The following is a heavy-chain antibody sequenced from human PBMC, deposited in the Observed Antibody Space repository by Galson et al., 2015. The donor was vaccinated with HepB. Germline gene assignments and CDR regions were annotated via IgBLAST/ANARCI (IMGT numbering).Heavy chain of an antibody. J-gene: IGHJ6*02. V-gene: IGHV3-30*18. Sequence: SLRLSCAGSGFTFNSYGMHWVRQAPGKGLEWVAVISYDGSNKYYVDSVKGRFTISRDNSKNTLYLEMNSLRPEDTAVYYCAKAAGVSGYYAMDVWGQGTTVTVSS. CDR3: AKAAGVSGYYAMDV. CDR1: GFTFNSYG. D-gene: IGHD3-10*01. CDR2: ISYDGSNK.